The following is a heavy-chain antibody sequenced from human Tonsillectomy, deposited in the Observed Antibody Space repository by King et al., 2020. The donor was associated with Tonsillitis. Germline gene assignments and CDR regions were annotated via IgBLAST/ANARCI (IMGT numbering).Heavy chain of an antibody. CDR1: GYIYTDYF. J-gene: IGHJ4*02. Sequence: QLVQSGAEVKKPGASVKVSCKASGYIYTDYFMHWVRQTPGQGLEWMGWSNPNSGDAKYAQHFQGRFTLTRDTSISTAYMELSGLRSDDTAMYSCARALDNIVVVSAATLYYWGQGTLVTVSS. CDR3: ARALDNIVVVSAATLYY. V-gene: IGHV1-2*02. CDR2: SNPNSGDA. D-gene: IGHD2-2*01.